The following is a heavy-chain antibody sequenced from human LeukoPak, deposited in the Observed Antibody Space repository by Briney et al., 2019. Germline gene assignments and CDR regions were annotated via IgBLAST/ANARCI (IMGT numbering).Heavy chain of an antibody. V-gene: IGHV1-2*02. Sequence: ASVKVSCKASGYTFTGYYMHWVRQAPGRGLEWMGWINPNSGGTNYAQKFQGRVTMTRDTSISTAYMELSRLRSDDTAVYYCARVGAIAAAGTNFFDYWGQGTLVTVSS. J-gene: IGHJ4*02. D-gene: IGHD6-13*01. CDR3: ARVGAIAAAGTNFFDY. CDR1: GYTFTGYY. CDR2: INPNSGGT.